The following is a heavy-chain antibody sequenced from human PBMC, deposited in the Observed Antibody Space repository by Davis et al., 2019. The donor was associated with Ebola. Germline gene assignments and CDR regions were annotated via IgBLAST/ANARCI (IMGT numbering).Heavy chain of an antibody. CDR3: ARGLDSGSYLIGH. V-gene: IGHV1-69*10. Sequence: SVKVSCKASGGPFNMYSFSWVRQAPGIGLEWVGGIIPDIGIGNYAQKFQGRVAITADKSTSMAYMELSSLTSEDTAVYFCARGLDSGSYLIGHWGQGTLVTVSS. D-gene: IGHD1-26*01. CDR1: GGPFNMYS. J-gene: IGHJ4*02. CDR2: IIPDIGIG.